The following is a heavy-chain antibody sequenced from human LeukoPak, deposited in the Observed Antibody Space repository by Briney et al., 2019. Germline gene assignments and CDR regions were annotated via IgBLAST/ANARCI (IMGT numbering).Heavy chain of an antibody. CDR1: GFTFSSYS. J-gene: IGHJ4*02. D-gene: IGHD6-19*01. CDR2: ISSSSSYI. CDR3: AREPSSGWYEYTNDGVDY. V-gene: IGHV3-21*01. Sequence: GGSLRLSCAASGFTFSSYSMNWVRQAPGKGLEWVSSISSSSSYIYYADSVKGRFTISRDNAKNSLYLQMNSLRAEDTAVYYCAREPSSGWYEYTNDGVDYWGQGTLVTVSS.